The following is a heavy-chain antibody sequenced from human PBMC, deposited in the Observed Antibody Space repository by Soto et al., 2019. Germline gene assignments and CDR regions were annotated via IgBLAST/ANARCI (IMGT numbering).Heavy chain of an antibody. V-gene: IGHV1-18*01. Sequence: QVRLVQSGAEVKKPGASVKVSCKASGYTFATYGFSWVRQAPGQGLEWMGWISASNGNTNYAQKLRGRVTMTTDTSTSTAYMELRSLRSDDTAVFYCARSGRSWNLREFDYWGQGTLVTVSS. J-gene: IGHJ4*02. CDR1: GYTFATYG. D-gene: IGHD6-13*01. CDR2: ISASNGNT. CDR3: ARSGRSWNLREFDY.